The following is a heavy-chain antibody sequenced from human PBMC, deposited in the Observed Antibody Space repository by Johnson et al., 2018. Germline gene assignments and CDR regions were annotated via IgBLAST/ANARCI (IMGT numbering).Heavy chain of an antibody. CDR1: GFTFDDYA. J-gene: IGHJ3*02. CDR2: ISSSSSFI. CDR3: ARDGEVYAIHDALDI. Sequence: EVQLVESGGGLVQPGRSLRLSCAASGFTFDDYAMHWVRQTPGKGLAWVSSISSSSSFIYYADSVKGRFTISRDNAKNSLYLKMNSLRAEDTAVYYCARDGEVYAIHDALDIWGQGTMGTVSS. D-gene: IGHD2-8*01. V-gene: IGHV3-21*01.